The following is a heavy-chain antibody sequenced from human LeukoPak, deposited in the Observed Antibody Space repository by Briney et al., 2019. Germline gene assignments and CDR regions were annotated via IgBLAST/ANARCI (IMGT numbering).Heavy chain of an antibody. CDR3: AKDRGSHLFDY. V-gene: IGHV3-9*01. CDR1: GFTFDDYA. D-gene: IGHD1-26*01. Sequence: GGSLRLSCAASGFTFDDYAMHWVRQAPGKGLEWVSGISWNSGSIGYADSVKGRFTISRDNAKNSLYLQMNSLRAEDTAVYYCAKDRGSHLFDYWGQGTLVTVSS. J-gene: IGHJ4*02. CDR2: ISWNSGSI.